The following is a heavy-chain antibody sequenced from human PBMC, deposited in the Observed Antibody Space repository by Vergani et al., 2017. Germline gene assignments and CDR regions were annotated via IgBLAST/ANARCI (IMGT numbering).Heavy chain of an antibody. Sequence: QVQLQESGPGLVKPSETLSLTCAVSGYSITSNYYWGWIRQPPGKGLEWIGGISNSGNTYYNPSRKTRVTISADTSKNRFSLKLSSVTAADTAVYYCTRRGSRYDSVVVPAFDCWGQGTLVTVSS. CDR3: TRRGSRYDSVVVPAFDC. CDR1: GYSITSNYY. D-gene: IGHD2-2*01. V-gene: IGHV4-38-2*01. CDR2: ISNSGNT. J-gene: IGHJ4*02.